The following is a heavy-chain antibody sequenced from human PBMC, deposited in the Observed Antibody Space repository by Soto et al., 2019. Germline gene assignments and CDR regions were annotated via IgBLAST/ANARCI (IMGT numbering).Heavy chain of an antibody. D-gene: IGHD3-16*01. Sequence: ASVKVSCKASGGTFSSYAVSWVRQAPGQGLEWMGGIIPIFGTANYAQKFQGRVTITADESTNTAYLELSSLRSDDTAMYYCARGDSPYVWFNEFWGQGSRVTVSS. V-gene: IGHV1-69*13. CDR2: IIPIFGTA. CDR3: ARGDSPYVWFNEF. J-gene: IGHJ4*02. CDR1: GGTFSSYA.